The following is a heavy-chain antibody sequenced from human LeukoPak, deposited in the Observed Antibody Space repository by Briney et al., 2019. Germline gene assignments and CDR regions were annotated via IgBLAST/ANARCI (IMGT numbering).Heavy chain of an antibody. D-gene: IGHD3-3*01. CDR2: IYYSGST. J-gene: IGHJ3*02. CDR1: GGSISSYY. CDR3: AKDAFSYNGVFDPSDI. V-gene: IGHV4-59*01. Sequence: SETLSLTCTVSGGSISSYYWSWIRQPPGKGLEWIGYIYYSGSTNYNPSLKSRVTISVDTSKNQFSLKLSSVTAADTAVYYCAKDAFSYNGVFDPSDIWGQGTMVTVSS.